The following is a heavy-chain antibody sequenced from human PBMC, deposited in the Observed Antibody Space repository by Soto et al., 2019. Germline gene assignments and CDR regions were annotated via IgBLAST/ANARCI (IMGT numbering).Heavy chain of an antibody. CDR3: AHSHSSGWYIQANGSYYYFDF. Sequence: QITLKESGPTLVKPTQTLTLTCTFSGFSHSTSGVGVGWVRQPPGKALEWLALIYWDDDKRYSPSLKSRLSITKDISKNQVVLTMTNMDPVDTATYSCAHSHSSGWYIQANGSYYYFDFRGQGTLGTVSS. CDR1: GFSHSTSGVG. J-gene: IGHJ4*02. CDR2: IYWDDDK. V-gene: IGHV2-5*02. D-gene: IGHD6-19*01.